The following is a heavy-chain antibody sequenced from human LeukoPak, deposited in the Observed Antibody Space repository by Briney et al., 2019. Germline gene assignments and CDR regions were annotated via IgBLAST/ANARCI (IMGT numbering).Heavy chain of an antibody. Sequence: ASVKVSCKASGYTFTRYDINWVRQAPGQGLEWMGWISVFNDNTNYAQKLQGRVTMTTDTSTSTAYMELSSLRSEDTAVYYCARIKVRVGFDPWGQGTLVTVSS. V-gene: IGHV1-18*01. CDR1: GYTFTRYD. J-gene: IGHJ5*02. CDR2: ISVFNDNT. D-gene: IGHD3-3*01. CDR3: ARIKVRVGFDP.